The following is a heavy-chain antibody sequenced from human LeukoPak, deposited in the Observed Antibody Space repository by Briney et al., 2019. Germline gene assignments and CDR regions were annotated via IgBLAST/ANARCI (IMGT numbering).Heavy chain of an antibody. CDR2: IYTSGTT. CDR3: ARAECGSDCCYFDY. D-gene: IGHD2-21*01. Sequence: SETLSLTCTVSGGSMRTYYWSWIRQPAGQGLEWIGRIYTSGTTNYNPSLKSRVTMSVDTSKNQFSLKLSSVTAADTAVYYCARAECGSDCCYFDYWGQGTLVTVSS. CDR1: GGSMRTYY. J-gene: IGHJ4*02. V-gene: IGHV4-4*07.